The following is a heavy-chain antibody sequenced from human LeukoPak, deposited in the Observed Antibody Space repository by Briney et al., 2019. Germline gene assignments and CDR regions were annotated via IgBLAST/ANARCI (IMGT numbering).Heavy chain of an antibody. V-gene: IGHV4-59*08. Sequence: SETLSLTCTVSGGSISSYYWSWIRQPPGKGLEWIGYIYYSGSTNYNPSLKSRVTISVDTSKNQFSLKLSSVTAADTAVYYCARRISRSWSHYFDYWGQGTLVTVSS. J-gene: IGHJ4*02. CDR3: ARRISRSWSHYFDY. CDR2: IYYSGST. D-gene: IGHD6-13*01. CDR1: GGSISSYY.